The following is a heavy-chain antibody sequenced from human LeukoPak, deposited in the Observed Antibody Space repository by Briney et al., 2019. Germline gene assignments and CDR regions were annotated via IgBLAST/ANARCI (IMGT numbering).Heavy chain of an antibody. CDR2: IGISGSTI. J-gene: IGHJ3*02. Sequence: GGSLRLSCPPSGFTFSSYEMNWVRQAPGKGLEWVSYIGISGSTIYYAVCVNGRFTISRDNAKNSLYLQMNSLRAEDTAFYYCARDERDYYGSGVAFDIWGQGTMVTVSS. CDR1: GFTFSSYE. CDR3: ARDERDYYGSGVAFDI. D-gene: IGHD3-10*01. V-gene: IGHV3-48*03.